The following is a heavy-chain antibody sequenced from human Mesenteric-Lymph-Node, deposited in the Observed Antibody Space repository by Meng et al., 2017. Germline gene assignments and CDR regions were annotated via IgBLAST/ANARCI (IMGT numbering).Heavy chain of an antibody. Sequence: QVGGGLLWRAEVRSRSCAGYGGSFRGYCLEWIRLPPGKGLEGMGEIDHRGNTNYNPSIKSRVSISLDTSKKQFYLKVSSVTAADSAVYYCARRGPSGNFSPWSQGALVTVSS. CDR3: ARRGPSGNFSP. J-gene: IGHJ5*02. V-gene: IGHV4-34*01. CDR2: IDHRGNT. CDR1: GGSFRGYC. D-gene: IGHD3-10*01.